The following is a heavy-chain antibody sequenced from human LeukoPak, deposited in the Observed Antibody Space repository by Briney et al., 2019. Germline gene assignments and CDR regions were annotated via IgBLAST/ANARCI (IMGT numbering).Heavy chain of an antibody. D-gene: IGHD3-3*01. CDR1: GYTFTGYY. CDR2: INPNSGGT. V-gene: IGHV1-2*02. J-gene: IGHJ5*02. CDR3: ARERSLRDSFDP. Sequence: RASVKVSCKASGYTFTGYYMHWVRQAPGQGLEWMGWINPNSGGTNYAQKFQGRVTMTRDTSISTAYMELSRLRSDDTAVYYCARERSLRDSFDPWGQGTLVTVPS.